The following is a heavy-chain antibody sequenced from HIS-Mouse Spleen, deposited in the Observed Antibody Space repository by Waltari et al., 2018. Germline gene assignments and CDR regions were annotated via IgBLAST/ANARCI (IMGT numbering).Heavy chain of an antibody. J-gene: IGHJ4*02. Sequence: QVQLQESGPGLVKPSETLSLTCTASGGPISSYYWSWLRQPAGKGLEWIGRIYTSGSTNYNPSLKSRVTMSVETSKNQFSLKLSSVTAADTAVYYCARYCSGGSCYGGSFDYWGQGTLVTVSS. CDR1: GGPISSYY. CDR3: ARYCSGGSCYGGSFDY. D-gene: IGHD2-15*01. CDR2: IYTSGST. V-gene: IGHV4-4*07.